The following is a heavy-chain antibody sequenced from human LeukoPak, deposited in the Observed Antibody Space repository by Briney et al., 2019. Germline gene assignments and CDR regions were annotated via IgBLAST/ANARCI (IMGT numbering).Heavy chain of an antibody. CDR3: ARGSGPGVPFDY. CDR1: GGSVSSGSYY. CDR2: IYYSGST. J-gene: IGHJ4*02. Sequence: SETLSLTCIVSGGSVSSGSYYWSWIRQPPGKGLEWIGYIYYSGSTNYNPSLKSRVTISVDTSKNQFSLELSSVTAADTAVYHCARGSGPGVPFDYWGQGTLVTVSS. D-gene: IGHD2-15*01. V-gene: IGHV4-61*01.